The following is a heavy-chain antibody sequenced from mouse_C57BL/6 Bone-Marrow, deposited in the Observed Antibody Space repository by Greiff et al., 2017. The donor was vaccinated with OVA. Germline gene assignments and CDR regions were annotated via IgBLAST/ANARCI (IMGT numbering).Heavy chain of an antibody. D-gene: IGHD1-1*01. V-gene: IGHV1-55*01. CDR2: IYPGSGST. CDR1: GYTFTSSW. J-gene: IGHJ2*01. Sequence: QVQLQQPGAELVKPGASVKMSCKASGYTFTSSWITWVKQRPGQGLEWIGDIYPGSGSTNYNEKFKSKATLTVDTSSSTAYMQLSSLTSEDSAVYYCARESRITTVVATDYWGQGTTRTVSS. CDR3: ARESRITTVVATDY.